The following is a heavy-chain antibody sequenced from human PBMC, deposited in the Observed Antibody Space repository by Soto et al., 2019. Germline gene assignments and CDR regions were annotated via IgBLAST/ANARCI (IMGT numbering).Heavy chain of an antibody. V-gene: IGHV3-30-3*01. Sequence: QVQLVESGGGVVQPGRSLRLSWAASGFTFSSYAMHWVRQAPGKGLEWVAVISYDGSNKYYADSVKGRFTISRDNSKNTLYLQMNSLRAEDTAVYYCARSYGDYVKLDYWGQGTLVTVSS. CDR3: ARSYGDYVKLDY. J-gene: IGHJ4*02. D-gene: IGHD4-17*01. CDR2: ISYDGSNK. CDR1: GFTFSSYA.